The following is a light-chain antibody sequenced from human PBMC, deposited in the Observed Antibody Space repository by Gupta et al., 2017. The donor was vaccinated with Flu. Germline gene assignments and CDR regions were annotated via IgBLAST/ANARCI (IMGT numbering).Light chain of an antibody. J-gene: IGLJ2*01. CDR2: EDN. CDR1: SGNIATYY. V-gene: IGLV6-57*01. Sequence: SSGNIATYYVQWYQQRPGSSPTTVIYEDNERPSGVPDRFSGSIDSSSNSASLTISGLKTEDEAGYYCQSYDSTSVVFGGGTKLTVL. CDR3: QSYDSTSVV.